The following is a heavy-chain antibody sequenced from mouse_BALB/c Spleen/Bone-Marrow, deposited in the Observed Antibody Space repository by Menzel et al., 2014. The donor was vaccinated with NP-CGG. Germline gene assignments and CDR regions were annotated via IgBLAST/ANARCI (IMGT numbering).Heavy chain of an antibody. J-gene: IGHJ2*01. CDR1: GFTFXSYG. CDR3: ARQTYYDYDGYFDY. V-gene: IGHV5-6*01. Sequence: EVKLMESGGDLVKPGGSLKLSCAASGFTFXSYGMSWVRQTPDKRLEWVATISSGGSCTYYPDSVKGRFTISRDNAKNTLYLQMSSLKSEDTAMYYCARQTYYDYDGYFDYWGQGTTPTVSS. CDR2: ISSGGSCT. D-gene: IGHD2-4*01.